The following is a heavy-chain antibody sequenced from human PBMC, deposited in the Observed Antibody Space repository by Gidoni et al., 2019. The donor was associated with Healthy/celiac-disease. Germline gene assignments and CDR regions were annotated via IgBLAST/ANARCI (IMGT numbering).Heavy chain of an antibody. CDR3: AKTITIFGVVISGMGV. D-gene: IGHD3-3*01. CDR1: GFPFSSYG. Sequence: VQRVAPGGGVVQPGRFLRLSCAASGFPFSSYGIPWVRQAPGKGLEWVAVISYDGSSRYYADSVKGRFTISRDNSKNTLYLQMNSLRAEDTAVYYCAKTITIFGVVISGMGVWGQGTTVTVS. V-gene: IGHV3-30*18. CDR2: ISYDGSSR. J-gene: IGHJ6*02.